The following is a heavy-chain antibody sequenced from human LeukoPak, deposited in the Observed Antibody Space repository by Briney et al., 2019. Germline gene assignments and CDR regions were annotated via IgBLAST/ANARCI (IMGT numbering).Heavy chain of an antibody. D-gene: IGHD6-19*01. J-gene: IGHJ5*02. V-gene: IGHV3-48*03. CDR2: ISVGGSDE. CDR3: ARDVGFNNGWPA. Sequence: GGSLRLSCVASGFSFKTYEMNWVRQGPGKGLEWISYISVGGSDEDYADSVKGRFSISRDNAKKSVFLQMNSLRVEDTAVYYCARDVGFNNGWPAWGQGTLVTVSS. CDR1: GFSFKTYE.